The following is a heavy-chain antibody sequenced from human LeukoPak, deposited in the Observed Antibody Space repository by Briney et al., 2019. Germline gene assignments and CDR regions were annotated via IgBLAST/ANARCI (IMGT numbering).Heavy chain of an antibody. CDR1: GGTFSSYA. CDR3: AGYSGSYPMDY. D-gene: IGHD1-26*01. Sequence: ASVKVSCKASGGTFSSYAISWVRQAPGQGLEWMGGIILIFVTAKYAQKFQGRVTITADESTSTAYMELSSLRSEDTAVYYCAGYSGSYPMDYWGQGTLVTVSS. CDR2: IILIFVTA. V-gene: IGHV1-69*13. J-gene: IGHJ4*02.